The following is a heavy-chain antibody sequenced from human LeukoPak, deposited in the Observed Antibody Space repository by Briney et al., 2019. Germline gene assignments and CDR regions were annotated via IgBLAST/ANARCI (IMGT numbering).Heavy chain of an antibody. D-gene: IGHD3-10*01. CDR3: AKGSYLITMVRGATFDY. J-gene: IGHJ4*02. CDR2: ISWNSGSI. CDR1: GFTFDDYA. V-gene: IGHV3-9*01. Sequence: GGSLRLSCAASGFTFDDYAMHWVRQAPGKGLEWVSGISWNSGSIGYADSVKGRFTISRDSAKNSLYLQMNSLRAEDTALYYCAKGSYLITMVRGATFDYWGQGTLVTVSS.